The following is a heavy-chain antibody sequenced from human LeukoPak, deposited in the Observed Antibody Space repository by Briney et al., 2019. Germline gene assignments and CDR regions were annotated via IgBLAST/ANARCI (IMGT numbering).Heavy chain of an antibody. V-gene: IGHV4-59*08. J-gene: IGHJ4*02. D-gene: IGHD3-22*01. CDR2: IYYTGNT. Sequence: SETLSLTCTVSGGSISNYYWNWIRQPPGKGLEWIGYIYYTGNTNYNPSLKSRVTISVDTSKNQFSLKLSSVTAADTAVYYCARGLIDDSSGYHTLNFDYWGQGTLVTVSS. CDR3: ARGLIDDSSGYHTLNFDY. CDR1: GGSISNYY.